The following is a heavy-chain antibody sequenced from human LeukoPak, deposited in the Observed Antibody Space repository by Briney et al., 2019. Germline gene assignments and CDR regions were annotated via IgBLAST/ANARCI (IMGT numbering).Heavy chain of an antibody. J-gene: IGHJ2*01. V-gene: IGHV1-18*01. CDR2: ISCYNGDT. CDR3: ARDPSNTSGWYQYFDA. CDR1: GYTFTHHG. D-gene: IGHD6-19*01. Sequence: ASVTVSCKASGYTFTHHGIAWVRQAPGQGLEWMGWISCYNGDTIYAQRFQGRVTLTTEKSTSTVYMELRSLSSDDRAVYYCARDPSNTSGWYQYFDAWGRGTLVSVSS.